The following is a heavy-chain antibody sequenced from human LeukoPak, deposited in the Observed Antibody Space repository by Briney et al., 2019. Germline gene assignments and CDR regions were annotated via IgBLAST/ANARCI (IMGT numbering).Heavy chain of an antibody. D-gene: IGHD5-24*01. Sequence: SETLSLTCTVSGGSISSYYWSWIRQPPGKGLEWIGYIYYSGSTNYNPSLKSRVTISVDTSKNQFSLKLGSVTAADTAVYYCARVMAERDGYNHEFYFDYWGQGTLVTVSS. CDR3: ARVMAERDGYNHEFYFDY. V-gene: IGHV4-59*01. CDR1: GGSISSYY. CDR2: IYYSGST. J-gene: IGHJ4*02.